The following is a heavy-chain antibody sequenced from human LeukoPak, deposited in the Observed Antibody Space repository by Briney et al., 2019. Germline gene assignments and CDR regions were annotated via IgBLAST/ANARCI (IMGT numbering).Heavy chain of an antibody. CDR1: GFTFSDYA. CDR3: ARGGEGYSGYYRRFDY. CDR2: ISYDGRNT. Sequence: GGSLRLSCAASGFTFSDYAMHWVRQAPGKGLEWVAVISYDGRNTYYTDSVKGRFTISRDNSKNTMYLQMGFLGPEDTAVYYCARGGEGYSGYYRRFDYWGQGTLVTVSS. V-gene: IGHV3-30*04. D-gene: IGHD5-12*01. J-gene: IGHJ4*02.